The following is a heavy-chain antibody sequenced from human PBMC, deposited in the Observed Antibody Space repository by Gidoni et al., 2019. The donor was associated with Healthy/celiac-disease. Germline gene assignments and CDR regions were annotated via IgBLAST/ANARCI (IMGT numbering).Heavy chain of an antibody. J-gene: IGHJ6*02. CDR1: GFTFSSYR. D-gene: IGHD6-19*01. V-gene: IGHV3-21*01. CDR3: ARDGEQWLVHYYGMDV. Sequence: EVQLVQSGGGLVKPGGSLRLSCAASGFTFSSYRMNWVRQAPGKGLEWVASISSSSSYIYYADTVKGRLPISRANAKNSLYLQMNSLRAEDTAVYYCARDGEQWLVHYYGMDVWGQGTTVTVSS. CDR2: ISSSSSYI.